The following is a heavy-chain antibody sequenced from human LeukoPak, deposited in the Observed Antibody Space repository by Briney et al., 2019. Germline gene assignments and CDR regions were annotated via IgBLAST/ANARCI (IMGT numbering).Heavy chain of an antibody. CDR3: ARGQGAQEEWSNYMDV. V-gene: IGHV3-30*04. Sequence: SGGSLRLSCAVSGFTFSNYAMQWVRQAPGKGLEWMSVISYDGSNKFFAESVKGRFTISRDNSKNTLYLQMNSLRAEDTAVYYCARGQGAQEEWSNYMDVWGKGTTVTVSS. D-gene: IGHD3-3*01. J-gene: IGHJ6*03. CDR1: GFTFSNYA. CDR2: ISYDGSNK.